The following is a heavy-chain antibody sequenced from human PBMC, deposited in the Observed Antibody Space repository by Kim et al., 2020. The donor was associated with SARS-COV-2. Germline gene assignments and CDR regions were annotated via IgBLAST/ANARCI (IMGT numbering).Heavy chain of an antibody. Sequence: GGSLRLSCAASGFTFSSYGMHWVRQAPGKGLEWVAVISYDGSNKYYADSVKGRFTISRDNSKNTLYLQMNSLRAEDTAVYYCAKDQHSSSLAFDYWGQGTLVTVSS. CDR2: ISYDGSNK. CDR3: AKDQHSSSLAFDY. J-gene: IGHJ4*02. V-gene: IGHV3-30*18. D-gene: IGHD6-6*01. CDR1: GFTFSSYG.